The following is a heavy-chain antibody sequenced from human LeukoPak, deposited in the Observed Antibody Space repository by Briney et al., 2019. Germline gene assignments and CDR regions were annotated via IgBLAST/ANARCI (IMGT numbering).Heavy chain of an antibody. CDR1: GFTFNNYG. Sequence: GRSLRLSCAASGFTFNNYGMHWVRQAPGKALEWVAVISYDGPNKYYADSVRGRFTISRDKSKNTLYLQMNSPKTEDTAVYYCTTDRHLYYYDSSGYYSWGQGTLVTVSS. V-gene: IGHV3-30*03. CDR2: ISYDGPNK. D-gene: IGHD3-22*01. J-gene: IGHJ4*02. CDR3: TTDRHLYYYDSSGYYS.